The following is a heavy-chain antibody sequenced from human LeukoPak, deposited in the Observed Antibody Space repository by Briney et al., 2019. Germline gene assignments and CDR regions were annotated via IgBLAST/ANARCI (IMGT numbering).Heavy chain of an antibody. V-gene: IGHV3-15*01. CDR3: STVSPYYGSGTTSPDS. CDR1: GFPFSNAW. Sequence: GGSLRLSSAPSGFPFSNAWMSWVRQAPGRGLGWVGCIKSKTDGRKTDYAAPVQGRFSISRDDSENTLYLQMHGLNTEDTAVYYCSTVSPYYGSGTTSPDSWGQGTLVVVSS. J-gene: IGHJ4*02. D-gene: IGHD3-10*01. CDR2: IKSKTDGRKT.